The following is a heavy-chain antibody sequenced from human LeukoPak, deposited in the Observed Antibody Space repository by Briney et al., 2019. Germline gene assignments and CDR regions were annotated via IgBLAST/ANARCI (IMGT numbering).Heavy chain of an antibody. CDR1: GYTFTGHY. D-gene: IGHD3-22*01. CDR3: AREGLDSSGCLDI. CDR2: INPGSGGT. Sequence: ASVKVSCKASGYTFTGHYIHWVRQAPGQGLEWMEWINPGSGGTMYAQKFQGRVSLTRDTSISTAYMDLNSLTSDDTAVYHCAREGLDSSGCLDIWGQGTMVTVSS. J-gene: IGHJ3*02. V-gene: IGHV1-2*02.